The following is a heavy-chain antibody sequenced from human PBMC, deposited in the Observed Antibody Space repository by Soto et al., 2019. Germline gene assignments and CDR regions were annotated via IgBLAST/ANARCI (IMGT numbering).Heavy chain of an antibody. CDR3: ARDAVGYCSGGSCSDAFDI. CDR1: GLTVSNNY. Sequence: GGSLRLSCVASGLTVSNNYMNWVRQAPGKGLEWVSVIYSGGSTYYADSVKGRFTISRDNSKNTLYLQMNSLRAEDTAVYYCARDAVGYCSGGSCSDAFDIWGQGTMVTVSS. CDR2: IYSGGST. D-gene: IGHD2-15*01. J-gene: IGHJ3*02. V-gene: IGHV3-66*01.